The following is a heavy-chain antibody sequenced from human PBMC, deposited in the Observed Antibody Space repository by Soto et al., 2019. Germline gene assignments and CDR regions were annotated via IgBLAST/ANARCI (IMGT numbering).Heavy chain of an antibody. CDR1: GFTVSSNY. J-gene: IGHJ6*02. CDR3: AKGRSYYYYYGVDV. V-gene: IGHV3-66*01. Sequence: GGSLRLSCAASGFTVSSNYMSWVRQAPGKGLEWVSVIYSGGSTYYADSVKGRFTISRDNSKSTLYLQMNSLRAEDTALYYCAKGRSYYYYYGVDVWGQGTTVTVSS. CDR2: IYSGGST.